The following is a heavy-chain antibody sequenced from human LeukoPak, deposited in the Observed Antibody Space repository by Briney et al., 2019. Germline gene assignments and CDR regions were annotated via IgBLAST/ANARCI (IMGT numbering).Heavy chain of an antibody. Sequence: SETLSLTCTVSGGSISSYYWSWIRQSPGKGLEWIGYIYYSGSTNYNPSLKSRVTISVDTSKDQFSLKLSSVTAAHTAVYYCARDSHYYYYMDVWGKGTTVTVSS. CDR3: ARDSHYYYYMDV. CDR1: GGSISSYY. J-gene: IGHJ6*03. CDR2: IYYSGST. V-gene: IGHV4-59*01.